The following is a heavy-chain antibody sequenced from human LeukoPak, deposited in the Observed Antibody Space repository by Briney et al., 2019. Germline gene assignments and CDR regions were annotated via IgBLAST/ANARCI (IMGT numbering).Heavy chain of an antibody. Sequence: SETLSLTCTVSGGSISSYYWSWIRQPPGKGLEWIGYIYYSGSTNYNPSLKRRVTISVDTSKNQFFLKLSSVPAAHPAVSYCQTEALVLPAAMESGWFDPWRQPTLLTVSS. V-gene: IGHV4-59*01. CDR1: GGSISSYY. D-gene: IGHD2-2*01. CDR3: QTEALVLPAAMESGWFDP. CDR2: IYYSGST. J-gene: IGHJ5*02.